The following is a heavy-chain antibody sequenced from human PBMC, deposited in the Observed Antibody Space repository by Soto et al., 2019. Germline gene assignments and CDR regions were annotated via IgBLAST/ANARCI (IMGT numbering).Heavy chain of an antibody. CDR2: MYNTGST. J-gene: IGHJ6*02. CDR1: GVSISGYY. CDR3: ARDLWGYCGTDCYPLDV. Sequence: QVQLQESGPGLVKPSETLSLTCTVSGVSISGYYWSWIRQPPGKGLEWIGYMYNTGSTVYNPSFKSRVTISVDTSKNQFSLKLNSVTAADTAVYYCARDLWGYCGTDCYPLDVWGQGTTVTVSS. V-gene: IGHV4-59*01. D-gene: IGHD2-21*02.